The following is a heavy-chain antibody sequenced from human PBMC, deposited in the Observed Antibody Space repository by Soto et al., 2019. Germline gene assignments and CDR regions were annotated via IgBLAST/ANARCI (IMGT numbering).Heavy chain of an antibody. CDR3: AKRPPGYSSSSSWFDP. D-gene: IGHD6-6*01. Sequence: SQTLSLTCTVSGDSISSSNYHWGWIRQPPGKGLEWIGSVYYSGSTYYNPSLKSRVTISIDASKNQFSLNLNSVTATDTAVYYCAKRPPGYSSSSSWFDPWGQGTLVTVSS. CDR2: VYYSGST. J-gene: IGHJ5*02. CDR1: GDSISSSNYH. V-gene: IGHV4-39*01.